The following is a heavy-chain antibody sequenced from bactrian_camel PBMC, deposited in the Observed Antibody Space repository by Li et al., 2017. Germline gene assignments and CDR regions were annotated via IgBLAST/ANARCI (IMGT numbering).Heavy chain of an antibody. CDR3: AAELGVSGYCVPGGLVFGY. Sequence: QLVESGGGSVQAGGSLRLSCTASGFTFEDSDMGWYRQAPGQEREGVAAILSGGPYTTYSDSVKGRFTISQDKPKNTLYLQMNSLKTEDTAMYYCAAELGVSGYCVPGGLVFGYWDQGTQVTVS. J-gene: IGHJ6*01. D-gene: IGHD2*01. V-gene: IGHV3S65*01. CDR1: GFTFEDSD. CDR2: ILSGGPYT.